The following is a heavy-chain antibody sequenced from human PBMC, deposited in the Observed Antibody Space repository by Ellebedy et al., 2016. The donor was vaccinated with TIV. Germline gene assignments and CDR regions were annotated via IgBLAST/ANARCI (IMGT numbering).Heavy chain of an antibody. V-gene: IGHV4-39*07. J-gene: IGHJ5*02. D-gene: IGHD2-2*01. Sequence: SETLSLXXTVSGGSISSSSDDWGWIRQPPGKDLEWIGSFSQNGGTDYNPSLKSRVTISVDTSKNQFSLKLSSVTAADTAVYYCARYRLLIVVVTGGWFDPWGQGTLVTVSS. CDR1: GGSISSSSDD. CDR2: FSQNGGT. CDR3: ARYRLLIVVVTGGWFDP.